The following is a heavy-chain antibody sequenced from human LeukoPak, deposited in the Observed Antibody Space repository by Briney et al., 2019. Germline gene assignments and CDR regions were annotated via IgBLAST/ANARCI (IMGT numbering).Heavy chain of an antibody. V-gene: IGHV4-34*01. J-gene: IGHJ4*02. D-gene: IGHD1-26*01. CDR3: ARGPHVGAQAEFDY. Sequence: SETLSLTCAVYGGSFSGYHWSWIRQPPGKGLEWIGEINHSGSTNYNPSLKSRVTISVDTSKNQFSLKLSSVTAADTAVYYCARGPHVGAQAEFDYWGQGTLVTVSS. CDR1: GGSFSGYH. CDR2: INHSGST.